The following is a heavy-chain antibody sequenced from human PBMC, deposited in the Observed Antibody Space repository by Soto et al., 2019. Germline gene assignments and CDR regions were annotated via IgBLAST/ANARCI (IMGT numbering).Heavy chain of an antibody. J-gene: IGHJ5*02. CDR3: ATVFDL. CDR2: IDTDGGGT. V-gene: IGHV3-74*01. CDR1: GFTLGSHR. Sequence: DVQLVESGGGLVQPGGSLRVSCAASGFTLGSHRIHWVRQAPGKGLEWVSRIDTDGGGTSYADSVKGRFTISTDNANNTVYLQMNGLRAEDTAVYYCATVFDLWGQGTLVTVSS.